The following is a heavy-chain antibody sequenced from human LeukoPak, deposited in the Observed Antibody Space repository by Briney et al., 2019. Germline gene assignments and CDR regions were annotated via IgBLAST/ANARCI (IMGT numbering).Heavy chain of an antibody. Sequence: SETLSLTCTVSGGSISSHYWSWIRQPPGKGLEWIGYIYYSGSTNYNPSLKSRVTISVDTSKNQFSLKLSSVTAADTAVYYCARVPCSSTSCYHYYYYMDVWGKGTTVTVSS. J-gene: IGHJ6*03. D-gene: IGHD2-2*01. CDR2: IYYSGST. CDR3: ARVPCSSTSCYHYYYYMDV. V-gene: IGHV4-59*11. CDR1: GGSISSHY.